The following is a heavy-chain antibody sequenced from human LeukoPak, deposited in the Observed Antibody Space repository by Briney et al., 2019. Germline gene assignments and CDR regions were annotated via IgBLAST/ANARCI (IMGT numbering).Heavy chain of an antibody. CDR1: GYTFTGYY. CDR2: INPSGGTT. Sequence: ASVKVSCKASGYTFTGYYMHWVRQAPGQGLEWMGIINPSGGTTSYAQKFQGRVTMTRDTSTSTVYMELSSLRSEDTAVYYCARSLTSTDAFDIWGQGTMVTVSS. J-gene: IGHJ3*02. V-gene: IGHV1-46*01. CDR3: ARSLTSTDAFDI. D-gene: IGHD2-2*01.